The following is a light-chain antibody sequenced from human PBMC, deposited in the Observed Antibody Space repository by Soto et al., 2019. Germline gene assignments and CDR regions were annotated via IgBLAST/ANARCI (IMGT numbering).Light chain of an antibody. J-gene: IGKJ2*01. Sequence: EIVLTQSPGTLSLSPGERATLSCRASQSLSSNYLAWYQQKPGQAPRLLIFGASSRATGIPDRFSGSGSGTDFTLTISRLEPEDFAVYYCQQYGSSPSTFGQGTKRDI. CDR2: GAS. CDR3: QQYGSSPST. V-gene: IGKV3-20*01. CDR1: QSLSSNY.